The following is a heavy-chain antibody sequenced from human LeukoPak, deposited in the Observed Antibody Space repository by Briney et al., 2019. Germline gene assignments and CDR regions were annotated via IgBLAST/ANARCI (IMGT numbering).Heavy chain of an antibody. CDR1: GFTFSSYS. V-gene: IGHV3-48*02. CDR3: ASSGSYRFAF. CDR2: ITASGTAM. Sequence: VSLRLSCAASGFTFSSYSLNWVRQAPGKGLEWVSHITASGTAMFYADSVKGRFTISRDNAKNSLYLQMNSLRDEDTAVYYCASSGSYRFAFWGQGTLVTVSS. J-gene: IGHJ4*02. D-gene: IGHD1-26*01.